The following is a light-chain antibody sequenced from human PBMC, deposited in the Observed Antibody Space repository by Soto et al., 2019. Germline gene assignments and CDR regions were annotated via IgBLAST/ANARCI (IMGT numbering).Light chain of an antibody. Sequence: EIVMTQSPATLSLSPGERATLSCRASQSVSSYLAWYQQKPGQAPRLLIYETSNRATGIPDRISGSGSGTDFTLTISSLEPEDFAVYYCQQGSNWPITFGQGTRLEIK. CDR2: ETS. V-gene: IGKV3-11*01. CDR1: QSVSSY. J-gene: IGKJ5*01. CDR3: QQGSNWPIT.